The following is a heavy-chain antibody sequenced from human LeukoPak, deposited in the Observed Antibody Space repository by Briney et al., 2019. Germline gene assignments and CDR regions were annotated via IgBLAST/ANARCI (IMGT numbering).Heavy chain of an antibody. V-gene: IGHV4-31*03. Sequence: SSETLSLTCTVSGGSISSGGYYWSWIRQHPGKGLEWIGYIYYSGSTYYNPSLKSRVTISVDTSKNQFSLKLSSVTAADTAVYYCARHGQLYCSGGSCPYYFDYWGQGTLVTVSS. J-gene: IGHJ4*02. D-gene: IGHD2-15*01. CDR1: GGSISSGGYY. CDR2: IYYSGST. CDR3: ARHGQLYCSGGSCPYYFDY.